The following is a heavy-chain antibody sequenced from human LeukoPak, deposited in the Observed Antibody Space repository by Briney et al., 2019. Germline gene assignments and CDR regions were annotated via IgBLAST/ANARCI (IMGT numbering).Heavy chain of an antibody. CDR3: ARYDFWSGPYFDY. J-gene: IGHJ4*02. D-gene: IGHD3-3*01. V-gene: IGHV4-34*01. CDR1: GGSFSGYY. Sequence: SETLSLTCAVYGGSFSGYYWSWIRQPPEKGLEWIGEINHSKSTNYNPSLKSRVAISVDTSKNQFSLKLSSVTAADTAVYYCARYDFWSGPYFDYWGQGTLVTVSS. CDR2: INHSKST.